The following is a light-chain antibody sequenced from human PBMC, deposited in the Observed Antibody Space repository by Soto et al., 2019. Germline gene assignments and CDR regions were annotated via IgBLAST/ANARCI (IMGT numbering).Light chain of an antibody. J-gene: IGKJ3*01. V-gene: IGKV3-11*01. CDR2: DAS. Sequence: EIVLPQSPATLSLSPGERATLSCRASKSVSNYLAWYQQKPGQAPRLLIYDASNRATGTPARFSGSGSGTDFTLTISSLEPEGFAVYYCQQRSNWLFTFGPGNKVDIK. CDR1: KSVSNY. CDR3: QQRSNWLFT.